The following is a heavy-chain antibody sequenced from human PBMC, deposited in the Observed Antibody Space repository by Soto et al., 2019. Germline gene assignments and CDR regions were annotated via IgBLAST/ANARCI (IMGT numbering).Heavy chain of an antibody. CDR2: IIPIFGTA. D-gene: IGHD3-22*01. CDR3: ARVLYDSSGYYSSPCFDY. J-gene: IGHJ4*02. V-gene: IGHV1-69*12. Sequence: QVQLVQSGAEVKKPGSSVKVSCKASGGTFSSYAISWVRQAPGQGLEWMGGIIPIFGTANYAQKFQGRVTITADESTSTAYMELSSLRSEDTAVYYCARVLYDSSGYYSSPCFDYWGQGTLVTVSS. CDR1: GGTFSSYA.